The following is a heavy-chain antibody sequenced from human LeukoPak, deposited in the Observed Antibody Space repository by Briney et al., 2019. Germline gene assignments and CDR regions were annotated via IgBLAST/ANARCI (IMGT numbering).Heavy chain of an antibody. CDR3: VRGLWIVY. D-gene: IGHD1-1*01. Sequence: GGSLRLSCAASGRTIDIDAMDWVRQAPGKGLEWVSLISGDGGSTYYADSVKGRFTISRDNSKNSLYLQMNSLRTEDTALYYCVRGLWIVYWGQGTLVTVSS. J-gene: IGHJ4*02. V-gene: IGHV3-43*02. CDR2: ISGDGGST. CDR1: GRTIDIDA.